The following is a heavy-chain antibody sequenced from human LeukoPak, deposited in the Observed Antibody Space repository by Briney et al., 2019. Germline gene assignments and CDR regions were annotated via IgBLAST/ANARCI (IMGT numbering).Heavy chain of an antibody. D-gene: IGHD6-19*01. CDR3: AKGAVAGSEYYYYYYYMDV. CDR2: IRYDGSNK. CDR1: GFTFSSYG. V-gene: IGHV3-30*02. J-gene: IGHJ6*03. Sequence: GGSLRLSCAASGFTFSSYGMHWVRQAPGKGLEWVAFIRYDGSNKYYADSVKGRFTISRDNSKNTLYLQMNSLRAEDTAVYYCAKGAVAGSEYYYYYYYMDVWGKGTTVTVSS.